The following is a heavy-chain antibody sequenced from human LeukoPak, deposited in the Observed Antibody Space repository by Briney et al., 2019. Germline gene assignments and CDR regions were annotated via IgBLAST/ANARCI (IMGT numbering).Heavy chain of an antibody. V-gene: IGHV1-2*02. CDR1: GYTFTGYY. CDR2: INPNSGGT. CDR3: ARDYDFWSGYPPLDAFDI. D-gene: IGHD3-3*01. J-gene: IGHJ3*02. Sequence: ASVKVSCKASGYTFTGYYMHWVRQAPGQGLEWMGWINPNSGGTNYAQKFQGRVTMTGDTSISTAYMELSRLRSDDTAVYYCARDYDFWSGYPPLDAFDIWGQGTMVTVSS.